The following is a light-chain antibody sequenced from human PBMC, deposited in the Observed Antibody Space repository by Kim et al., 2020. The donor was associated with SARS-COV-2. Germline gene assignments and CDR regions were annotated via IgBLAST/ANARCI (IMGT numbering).Light chain of an antibody. Sequence: GQSITISCTGTSSDVGGYNYVSWFQKHPGKAPKLMIYDVTNRPSGISNRFSGSKSGNTASLTISGLQAEDEADYYCSSFTSSGTRVFGGGTQLTVL. J-gene: IGLJ3*02. V-gene: IGLV2-14*03. CDR2: DVT. CDR1: SSDVGGYNY. CDR3: SSFTSSGTRV.